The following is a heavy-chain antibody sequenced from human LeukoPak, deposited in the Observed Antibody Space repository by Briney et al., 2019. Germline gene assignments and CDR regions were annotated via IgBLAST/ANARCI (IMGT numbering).Heavy chain of an antibody. Sequence: ASVKVSCKASGYTFTSYGISWVRQAPGQGLEWMGWINTNTGNPTYAQGFTGRFVFSLDTSVSTAYLQISSLKAEDTAVYYCARGRELWTYYYYYYMDVWGKGTTVTVSS. D-gene: IGHD1-26*01. CDR3: ARGRELWTYYYYYYMDV. CDR1: GYTFTSYG. V-gene: IGHV7-4-1*02. CDR2: INTNTGNP. J-gene: IGHJ6*03.